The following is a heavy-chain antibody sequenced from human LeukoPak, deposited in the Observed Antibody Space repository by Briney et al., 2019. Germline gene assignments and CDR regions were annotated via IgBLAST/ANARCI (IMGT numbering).Heavy chain of an antibody. V-gene: IGHV1-18*01. CDR1: GYTFNSYG. J-gene: IGHJ6*03. Sequence: ASVTVSCQASGYTFNSYGISWVRQAPGQGLEWMAWISAYNGNTNYAQKLQDRVTMTTDTFTSTAYMELRSLRSDDTAVYYCARDLSPYCSGGSCHYYMDVRGKGTTVTVSS. CDR2: ISAYNGNT. D-gene: IGHD2-15*01. CDR3: ARDLSPYCSGGSCHYYMDV.